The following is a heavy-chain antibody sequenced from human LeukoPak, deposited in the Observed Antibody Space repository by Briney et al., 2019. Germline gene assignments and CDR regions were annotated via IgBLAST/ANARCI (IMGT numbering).Heavy chain of an antibody. V-gene: IGHV3-7*01. Sequence: GGSLRLYCAASGFAFSTYWMRWVRQAPGKGLEWVANIKQDGSERYYVDSVKGRFTISRDNAKNSLSLQMNSLRPEDTAVYYCARDLLASWRSWWGQGSLVTVSS. CDR2: IKQDGSER. CDR1: GFAFSTYW. D-gene: IGHD1-26*01. J-gene: IGHJ4*02. CDR3: ARDLLASWRSW.